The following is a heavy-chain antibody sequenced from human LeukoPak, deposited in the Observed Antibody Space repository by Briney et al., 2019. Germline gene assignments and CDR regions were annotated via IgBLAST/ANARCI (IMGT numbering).Heavy chain of an antibody. D-gene: IGHD1-26*01. Sequence: SETLSLTCAVYGGSFSGYYWSWIRQPPGKGLEWIGEINHSGSTNSNPSLKSRVTISLDTSKNQFSLKLSSVTAADTAVYYCASTGIVGSYFDYWGQGTLVTVSS. J-gene: IGHJ4*02. CDR1: GGSFSGYY. CDR3: ASTGIVGSYFDY. V-gene: IGHV4-34*01. CDR2: INHSGST.